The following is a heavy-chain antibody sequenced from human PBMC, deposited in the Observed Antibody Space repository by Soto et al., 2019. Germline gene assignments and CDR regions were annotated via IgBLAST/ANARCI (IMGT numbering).Heavy chain of an antibody. CDR2: ISAYNGNT. J-gene: IGHJ4*02. Sequence: ASVKVSCKASGYTFTSYGISWVRQAPGQGLEWMGWISAYNGNTNYAQKLQGRVTMTTDTSTGTAYMELRSLRSDDTAVYYCARCLVVNGDYYFDYWGQGTLVTVSS. CDR1: GYTFTSYG. CDR3: ARCLVVNGDYYFDY. D-gene: IGHD4-17*01. V-gene: IGHV1-18*01.